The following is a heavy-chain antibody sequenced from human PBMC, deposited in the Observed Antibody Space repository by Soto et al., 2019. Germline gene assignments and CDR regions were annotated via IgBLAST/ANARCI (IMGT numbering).Heavy chain of an antibody. V-gene: IGHV1-46*01. CDR1: GYTFTSYY. J-gene: IGHJ3*02. CDR3: ARGLTTVTTHGDAFDI. Sequence: ASVKVSCKASGYTFTSYYMHWVRQAPGQGLEWMGIINPSGGSTSYAQKFQGRVTMTRDTSTSTVYMELSSLRSEDTAVYYCARGLTTVTTHGDAFDIWGQGTKVTVSS. D-gene: IGHD4-17*01. CDR2: INPSGGST.